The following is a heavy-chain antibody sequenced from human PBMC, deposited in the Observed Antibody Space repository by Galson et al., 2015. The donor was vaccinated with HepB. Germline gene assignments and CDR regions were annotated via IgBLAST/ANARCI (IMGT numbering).Heavy chain of an antibody. J-gene: IGHJ6*03. D-gene: IGHD6-6*01. V-gene: IGHV1-69*04. CDR2: IIPILGIA. Sequence: SVKVSCKASGGTFSSYAISWVRQAPGQGLEWMGRIIPILGIANYAQKFQGRVTITADKSTSTAYMELSSLRSEATAVYYCACPQTSSSSFPTYYYYMDVWVKGTTVTVSS. CDR3: ACPQTSSSSFPTYYYYMDV. CDR1: GGTFSSYA.